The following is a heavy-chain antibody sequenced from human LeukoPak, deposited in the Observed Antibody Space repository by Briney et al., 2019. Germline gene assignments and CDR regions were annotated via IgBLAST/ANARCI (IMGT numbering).Heavy chain of an antibody. CDR2: IYSGGST. D-gene: IGHD2-8*02. V-gene: IGHV3-53*01. J-gene: IGHJ5*02. CDR1: GFTVSSNY. CDR3: ARVSRPTPKDLVVYNWFDP. Sequence: PGGSLRLSCAASGFTVSSNYMSWVRQAPGKGLEWVSVIYSGGSTYYADSVKGRFTISRDNSKNTLYLQMNSLRAEDTAVYYCARVSRPTPKDLVVYNWFDPWGQGTLVTVSS.